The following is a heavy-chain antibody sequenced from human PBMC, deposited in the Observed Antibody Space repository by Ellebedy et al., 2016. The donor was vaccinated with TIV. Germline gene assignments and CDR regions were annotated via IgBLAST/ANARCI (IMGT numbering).Heavy chain of an antibody. D-gene: IGHD5-12*01. J-gene: IGHJ3*02. CDR2: IYSSGST. Sequence: MPSETLSLTCTVSGGSISGYFWSWIRQPPGKGLEWIGYIYSSGSTNYNPSLQSRVNISVASSKNQVPLKLSSVTAEETALYYCVRDGFAFDIWGQGTMVTVSS. CDR3: VRDGFAFDI. V-gene: IGHV4-59*01. CDR1: GGSISGYF.